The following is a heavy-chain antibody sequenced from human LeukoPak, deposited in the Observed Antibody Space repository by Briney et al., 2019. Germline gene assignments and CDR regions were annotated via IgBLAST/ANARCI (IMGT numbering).Heavy chain of an antibody. V-gene: IGHV3-11*06. CDR2: ISDSGSYT. CDR3: ARTVGAGPGGHFDY. J-gene: IGHJ4*02. D-gene: IGHD3-10*01. Sequence: GGSLRLSCAASGLTLSDHYMSWIRQAPGKGLEWVSYISDSGSYTNHADSVKGRFTVSRDNAKNSLFLQMSSLRAEDTAVYYCARTVGAGPGGHFDYWGQGTLVTVSS. CDR1: GLTLSDHY.